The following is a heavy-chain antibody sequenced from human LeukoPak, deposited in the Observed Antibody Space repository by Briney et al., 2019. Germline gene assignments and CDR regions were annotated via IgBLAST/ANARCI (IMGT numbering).Heavy chain of an antibody. J-gene: IGHJ4*02. CDR2: FSGDGSK. CDR3: ASRQDLGWYYDN. V-gene: IGHV3-23*01. CDR1: GFIFENFA. Sequence: PGRSLRLSCVASGFIFENFAIHWVRQAPGKGLAWVSGFSGDGSKSYADSVKGRFTISRDISRNTLYLQMNSLRAEDTAVYYCASRQDLGWYYDNWGQGTLVTVSS. D-gene: IGHD6-19*01.